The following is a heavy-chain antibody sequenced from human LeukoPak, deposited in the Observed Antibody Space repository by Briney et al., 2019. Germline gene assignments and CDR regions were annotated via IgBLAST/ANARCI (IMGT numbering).Heavy chain of an antibody. CDR1: GFTFSGYA. D-gene: IGHD6-13*01. CDR3: AKDQALYSSSWYLEYFQH. CDR2: ISGSGGST. J-gene: IGHJ1*01. V-gene: IGHV3-23*01. Sequence: GGSLRLSCAASGFTFSGYAMSWVRQAPGKGLEWVSAISGSGGSTYYADSVKGRFTISRDNSKNTLYLQMNSLRAEDTAVYYCAKDQALYSSSWYLEYFQHWGQGTLVTVSS.